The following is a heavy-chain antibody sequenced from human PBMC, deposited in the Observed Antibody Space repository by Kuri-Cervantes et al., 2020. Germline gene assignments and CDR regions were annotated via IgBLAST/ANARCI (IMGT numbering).Heavy chain of an antibody. V-gene: IGHV3-30*03. CDR2: ISYDGSNK. Sequence: GESLKISCAASGFTFSSYGMHWVRQAPGKGLEWVAVISYDGSNKYYADSVKGRFTISRDNSRNMLYLQMNSVRNEDTALYYCAVDVGVGATLGLPVNWGQGTRVTVSS. CDR1: GFTFSSYG. J-gene: IGHJ4*02. CDR3: AVDVGVGATLGLPVN. D-gene: IGHD1-26*01.